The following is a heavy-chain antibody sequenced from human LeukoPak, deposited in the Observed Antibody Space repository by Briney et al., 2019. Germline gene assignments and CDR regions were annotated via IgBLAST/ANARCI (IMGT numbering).Heavy chain of an antibody. J-gene: IGHJ4*02. CDR3: ASHTTVTLDY. Sequence: PGGSLRLSCAASGFTFSAYAMHWVRQAPGKGLEWAAIISYDGSNKYCADSVKGRFTISRDNSKNTLYLQMNSLRPEDTAVYYCASHTTVTLDYWGQGTLVTVSS. CDR2: ISYDGSNK. V-gene: IGHV3-30-3*01. D-gene: IGHD4-17*01. CDR1: GFTFSAYA.